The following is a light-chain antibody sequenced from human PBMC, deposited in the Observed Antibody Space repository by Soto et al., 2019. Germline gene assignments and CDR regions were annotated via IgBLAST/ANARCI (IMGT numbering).Light chain of an antibody. V-gene: IGKV3-15*01. CDR2: GAS. CDR3: QQYNNWTRT. J-gene: IGKJ1*01. CDR1: QSVGTR. Sequence: EILLTQSPDTLSLSPGERATLSCRAAQSVGTRLDWYQHKNGQAPRLLISGASSRATGIPARLSGSGYGTELTITISSMQSEDFEVYYCQQYNNWTRTFGHGTKVDI.